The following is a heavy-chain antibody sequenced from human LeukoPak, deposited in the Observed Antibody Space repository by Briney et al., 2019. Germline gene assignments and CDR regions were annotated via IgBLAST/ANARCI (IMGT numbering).Heavy chain of an antibody. V-gene: IGHV4-39*07. Sequence: PSETLSLTCTVSGGSIASPNHYWGWIRQPPGKGLEWIGSMYYSGSTYYNPSLKSRVTISVDTSKNPFSLKLSSVTAADTAVYFCSRQARIAAAPNHFGPWGQGTLVTVSS. CDR2: MYYSGST. D-gene: IGHD6-13*01. CDR1: GGSIASPNHY. J-gene: IGHJ5*02. CDR3: SRQARIAAAPNHFGP.